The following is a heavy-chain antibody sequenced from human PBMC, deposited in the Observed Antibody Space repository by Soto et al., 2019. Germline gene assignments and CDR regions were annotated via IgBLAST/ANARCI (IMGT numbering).Heavy chain of an antibody. V-gene: IGHV1-46*03. CDR3: ASSPTMIRTQWGMDV. J-gene: IGHJ6*02. CDR2: INPSAGTT. Sequence: GASVKVSCKASGYTFTSYYMHWVRQAPGEGLEWMGIINPSAGTTTYAQKFQGRVTMTRDTSTSTVYMELSSLRSEDTAVYYCASSPTMIRTQWGMDVWGQGTSATVSS. D-gene: IGHD3-10*01. CDR1: GYTFTSYY.